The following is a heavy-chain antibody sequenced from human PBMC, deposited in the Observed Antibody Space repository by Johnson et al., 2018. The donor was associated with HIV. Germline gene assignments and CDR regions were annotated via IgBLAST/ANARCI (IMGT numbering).Heavy chain of an antibody. CDR1: GFTFDDYA. V-gene: IGHV3-9*01. CDR3: AKEDGNLNAFDI. D-gene: IGHD5-24*01. J-gene: IGHJ3*02. Sequence: QLVESGGGLVQPGRSLRLSCAASGFTFDDYAMHWVRQAPGKGLEWVSCISWNSGSIGYADSVKGRFTISRDNAKNSLYLQMNSLRAEDTALYYCAKEDGNLNAFDIWGQGTMVTVSS. CDR2: ISWNSGSI.